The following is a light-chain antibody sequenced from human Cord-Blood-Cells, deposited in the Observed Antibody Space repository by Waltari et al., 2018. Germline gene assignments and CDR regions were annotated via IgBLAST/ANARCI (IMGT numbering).Light chain of an antibody. Sequence: EIVLTQSPGTLSLSPGERATLSCRASQSVSSGYLAWYQQKPGQAPRLLIYGASSRATGIPDSFSGSGSGTDFTLTISRLEPEDFAVYYCQQYGSSLITCGQGTRLEIK. V-gene: IGKV3-20*01. CDR2: GAS. CDR1: QSVSSGY. J-gene: IGKJ5*01. CDR3: QQYGSSLIT.